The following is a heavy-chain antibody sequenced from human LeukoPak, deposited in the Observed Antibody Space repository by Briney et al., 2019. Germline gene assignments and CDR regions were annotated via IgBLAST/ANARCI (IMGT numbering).Heavy chain of an antibody. V-gene: IGHV3-66*01. D-gene: IGHD2/OR15-2a*01. CDR2: FYGANNT. CDR3: ARTYFYYYGMDV. Sequence: PGGSLRLSCVVSGFTVTNNYMSWVRQAPGKGLEWVSVFYGANNTYYADSVKGRFTISRDNSKNTLYLQMNSLRAEDTAVYYRARTYFYYYGMDVWGQGTAVTVSS. CDR1: GFTVTNNY. J-gene: IGHJ6*02.